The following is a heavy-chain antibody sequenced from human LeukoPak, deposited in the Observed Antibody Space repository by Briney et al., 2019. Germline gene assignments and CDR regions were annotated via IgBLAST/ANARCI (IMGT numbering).Heavy chain of an antibody. J-gene: IGHJ4*02. CDR2: ISSDGSFK. D-gene: IGHD6-13*01. CDR3: AKDQSSNYFDY. Sequence: GGSLRLSCAASGFTFSSYGMHWVRQAPGKGLEWVAVISSDGSFKDYADYVKGRFTISRDNSKNTLHLQMTSLRTEDTAVYYCAKDQSSNYFDYWGQGTLVTVSS. CDR1: GFTFSSYG. V-gene: IGHV3-30*18.